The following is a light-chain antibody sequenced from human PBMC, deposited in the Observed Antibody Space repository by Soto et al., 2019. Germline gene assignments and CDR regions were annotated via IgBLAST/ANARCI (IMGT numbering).Light chain of an antibody. CDR1: QSVASN. CDR3: QQYHNWPPQYT. V-gene: IGKV3-15*01. CDR2: GAT. Sequence: EIVMTQSPASLSASPGDGATLSCRASQSVASNVAWYQQKPGQGPRLLIHGATTRAVGVPARFSGSGSGTDFTLTINGLQSEDFAIYYCQQYHNWPPQYTFGQGTKLQI. J-gene: IGKJ2*01.